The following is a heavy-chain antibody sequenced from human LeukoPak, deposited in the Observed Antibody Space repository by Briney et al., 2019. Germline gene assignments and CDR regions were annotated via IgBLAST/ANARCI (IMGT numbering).Heavy chain of an antibody. J-gene: IGHJ3*02. CDR3: ARGGLPYYDFWSGYMGAFDI. Sequence: GGSLRLSCAASGFTFSDYYMSWIRQAPGEGLEWVSYISSSGSTIYYADSVKGRFTISRDNAKNSLYLQMNSLRAEDTAVYYCARGGLPYYDFWSGYMGAFDIWGQGTMVTVSS. CDR1: GFTFSDYY. D-gene: IGHD3-3*01. V-gene: IGHV3-11*04. CDR2: ISSSGSTI.